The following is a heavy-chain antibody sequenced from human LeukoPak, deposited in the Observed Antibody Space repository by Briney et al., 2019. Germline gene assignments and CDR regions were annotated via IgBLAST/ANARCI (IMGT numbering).Heavy chain of an antibody. CDR2: ISGRGGST. J-gene: IGHJ4*02. D-gene: IGHD3-3*01. CDR1: GFTFSSYA. CDR3: AKGSIADYDFWSGYYTHYFDY. V-gene: IGHV3-23*01. Sequence: GGSLRLSCAASGFTFSSYAMSWVRQAPGKGLEWVAAISGRGGSTYYADSGKGRFTISRDNSKNTLYLQKNSLRAEDTAVYYCAKGSIADYDFWSGYYTHYFDYWGQGTLVTVSS.